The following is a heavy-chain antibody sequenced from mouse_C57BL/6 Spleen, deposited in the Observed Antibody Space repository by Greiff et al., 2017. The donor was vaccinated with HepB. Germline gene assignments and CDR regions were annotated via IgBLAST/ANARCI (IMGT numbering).Heavy chain of an antibody. Sequence: VQLQQSGPELVKPGASVKISCKASGYAFSSSWMNWVKQRPGKGLEWIGRIYPGDGDTNYNGKFKGKATLTADKSSSTAYMQLSSLTSEDSAVYVCARPRQLRLNAMDYWGQGTSVTVSS. D-gene: IGHD3-2*02. J-gene: IGHJ4*01. V-gene: IGHV1-82*01. CDR2: IYPGDGDT. CDR1: GYAFSSSW. CDR3: ARPRQLRLNAMDY.